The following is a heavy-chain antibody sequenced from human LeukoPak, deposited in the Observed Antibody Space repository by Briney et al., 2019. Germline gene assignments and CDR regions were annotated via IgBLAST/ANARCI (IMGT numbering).Heavy chain of an antibody. CDR3: ARDGGRWQPGVY. D-gene: IGHD5-24*01. CDR2: IYYSGST. V-gene: IGHV4-31*03. J-gene: IGHJ4*02. CDR1: GGSISSGGYY. Sequence: PSETLSLTCTVSGGSISSGGYYWSWIRQHPGKGLEWIGYIYYSGSTYYNPPLKSRVTISVDTSKNQFSLKLSSVTAADTAVYYCARDGGRWQPGVYWGQGTLVTVSS.